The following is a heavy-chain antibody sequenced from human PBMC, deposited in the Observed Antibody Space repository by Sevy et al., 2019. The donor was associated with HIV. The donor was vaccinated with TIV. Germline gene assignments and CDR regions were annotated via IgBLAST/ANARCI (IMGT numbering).Heavy chain of an antibody. CDR3: AWDCSSTSCHFDY. J-gene: IGHJ4*02. D-gene: IGHD2-2*01. CDR2: ISAYNGNT. Sequence: ASVKVSCKASGYTFTSYGISWVRQAPGQGLEWMGWISAYNGNTNYAQKLQGRVTMTTDTSTSTAYMELRSLRSDDTDEYYCAWDCSSTSCHFDYWGQGTLVTVSS. V-gene: IGHV1-18*01. CDR1: GYTFTSYG.